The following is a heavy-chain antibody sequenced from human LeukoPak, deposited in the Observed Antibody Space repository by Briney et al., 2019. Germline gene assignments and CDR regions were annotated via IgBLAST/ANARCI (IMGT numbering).Heavy chain of an antibody. J-gene: IGHJ4*02. D-gene: IGHD5-24*01. Sequence: PGGSLRLSCAASGFTFSSYSMNWVRQAPGKGLEWVSSVSSGSRYIYYAESVKGRLTISRDNAKNSLYLQMNSLRAEDTAVYYCARAANDGYNTILDYWGQGTLVTVSS. CDR1: GFTFSSYS. V-gene: IGHV3-21*01. CDR3: ARAANDGYNTILDY. CDR2: VSSGSRYI.